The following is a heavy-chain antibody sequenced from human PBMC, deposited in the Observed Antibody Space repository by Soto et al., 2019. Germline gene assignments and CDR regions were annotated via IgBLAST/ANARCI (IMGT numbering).Heavy chain of an antibody. J-gene: IGHJ4*02. V-gene: IGHV5-51*01. CDR3: ARHGTPYYDSSAYLYY. CDR2: IYPGDSDT. CDR1: GYSFTSYW. D-gene: IGHD3-22*01. Sequence: GESLKISCKGSGYSFTSYWIGWVRQMPGKGLEWMGIIYPGDSDTRYSPSFQGQVTISADKSISTAYLQWSSLKASDTAMYYCARHGTPYYDSSAYLYYWGQGTLVTVSS.